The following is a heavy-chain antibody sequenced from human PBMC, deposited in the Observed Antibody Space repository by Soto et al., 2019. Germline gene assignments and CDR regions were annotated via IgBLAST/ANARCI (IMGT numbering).Heavy chain of an antibody. CDR2: IGGHGNT. CDR1: GFTFSAYV. Sequence: PGGSLRLSCAASGFTFSAYVVSWVRQAPGKGLEWVSSIGGHGNTYYTDSVRGRFIISRDDSRKMLFLQMNSLRDEDTATYYCAARRTGFFFDYWGPGTLVTVSS. V-gene: IGHV3-23*01. CDR3: AARRTGFFFDY. J-gene: IGHJ4*02.